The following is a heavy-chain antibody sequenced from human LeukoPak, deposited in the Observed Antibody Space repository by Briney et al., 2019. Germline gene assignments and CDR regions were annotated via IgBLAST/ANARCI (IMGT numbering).Heavy chain of an antibody. CDR1: GFTFSNYG. D-gene: IGHD4-11*01. CDR3: ARGMTNPFDY. Sequence: GGSLRLSCAASGFTFSNYGMSWVRQAPGKGLEWVSVIYSGGSTYYADSVKGRFTISRHNSENTLYLQMNSLRAEDTAVYYCARGMTNPFDYWGQGTLVTVSS. J-gene: IGHJ4*02. CDR2: IYSGGST. V-gene: IGHV3-53*04.